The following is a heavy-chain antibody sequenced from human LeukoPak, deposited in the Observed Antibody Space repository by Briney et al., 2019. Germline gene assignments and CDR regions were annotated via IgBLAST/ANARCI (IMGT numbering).Heavy chain of an antibody. CDR1: GFTFSSYG. J-gene: IGHJ4*02. D-gene: IGHD6-13*01. V-gene: IGHV3-30*03. CDR2: ISYDGSNK. Sequence: PGGSLRLSCAASGFTFSSYGMHWVRQAPGKGLGWVAVISYDGSNKYYADSVKGRFTISRDNSKNTLYLQMHSLRDEDTAVYYCATIAAAGYYFDYWGQGTLVTVSS. CDR3: ATIAAAGYYFDY.